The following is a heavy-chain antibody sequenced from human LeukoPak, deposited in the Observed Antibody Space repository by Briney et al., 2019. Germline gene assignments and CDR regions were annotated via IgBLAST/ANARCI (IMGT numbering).Heavy chain of an antibody. V-gene: IGHV3-33*01. J-gene: IGHJ4*02. D-gene: IGHD2-2*01. CDR2: IWDDGSNK. CDR3: AREGGDIVVVPAAKDY. CDR1: GFTFSSYG. Sequence: PGGSLRLSCAASGFTFSSYGMHWVRQAPGKGLEWVAVIWDDGSNKYYADSVKGRFTISRDNSKNTLYLQMNSLRAEDTAVYYCAREGGDIVVVPAAKDYWGQGALVTVSS.